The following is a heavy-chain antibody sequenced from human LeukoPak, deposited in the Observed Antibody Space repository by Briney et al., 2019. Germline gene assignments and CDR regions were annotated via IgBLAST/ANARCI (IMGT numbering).Heavy chain of an antibody. CDR3: ARDQGDGYNYYYYYYMDV. Sequence: SETLSLTCTVSGGSISSGDYYWSWIRQPPGKGLEWIGYIYYSGSTYYNPSLKSRVTISVDTSKNQFSLKLSSVTAADTAVYYCARDQGDGYNYYYYYYMDVWGKGTTVTVSS. CDR1: GGSISSGDYY. V-gene: IGHV4-30-4*08. D-gene: IGHD5-24*01. J-gene: IGHJ6*03. CDR2: IYYSGST.